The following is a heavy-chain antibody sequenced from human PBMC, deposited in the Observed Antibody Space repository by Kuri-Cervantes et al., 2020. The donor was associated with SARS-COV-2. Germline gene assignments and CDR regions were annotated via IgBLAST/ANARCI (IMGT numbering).Heavy chain of an antibody. J-gene: IGHJ4*02. CDR1: GFTFSSYS. Sequence: GESLKISCTASGFTFSSYSMNWVRQAPGKGLEWVSAISSTSTYINYVDSVKGRFTISRDDAKNSLYLQMNSLRAEDTAVYYCARAGRWELLLGRLAYFDYWGQGTLVTVSS. D-gene: IGHD1-26*01. V-gene: IGHV3-21*01. CDR3: ARAGRWELLLGRLAYFDY. CDR2: ISSTSTYI.